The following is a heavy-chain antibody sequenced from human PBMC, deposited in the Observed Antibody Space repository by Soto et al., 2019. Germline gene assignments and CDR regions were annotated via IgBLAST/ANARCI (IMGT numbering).Heavy chain of an antibody. CDR2: IIPIFGTA. CDR3: ARERITMIVVVISSAWFDL. CDR1: GGTFSSYA. V-gene: IGHV1-69*13. J-gene: IGHJ5*02. D-gene: IGHD3-22*01. Sequence: ASVKVSCKASGGTFSSYAISWVRQAPGQGLEWMGGIIPIFGTANYAQKFQGRVTITADESTSTAYMELSSLRSEDTAVYYCARERITMIVVVISSAWFDLWGQGTLVTVSS.